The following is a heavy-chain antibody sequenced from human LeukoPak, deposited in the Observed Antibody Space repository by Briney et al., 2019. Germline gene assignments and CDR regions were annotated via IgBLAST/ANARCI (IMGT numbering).Heavy chain of an antibody. CDR2: ISRGGSTT. Sequence: GGSLRLSCAASGFTFSDYYMSWIRQAPGKGLEWVSYISRGGSTTYYADSVKGRFTISRDNAKNSLFLQMNSLRAEDTAVYYCARDYKWGQALDYWGQGTLVTVSS. V-gene: IGHV3-11*04. CDR1: GFTFSDYY. D-gene: IGHD1-1*01. J-gene: IGHJ4*02. CDR3: ARDYKWGQALDY.